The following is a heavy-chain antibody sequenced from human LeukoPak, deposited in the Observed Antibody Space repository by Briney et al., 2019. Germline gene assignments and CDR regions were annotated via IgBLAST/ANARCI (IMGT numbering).Heavy chain of an antibody. V-gene: IGHV3-30*18. CDR2: ISYDGGNK. J-gene: IGHJ4*02. Sequence: GGSLRLSCAASGFTFSSYAMHWVRQAPGKGLEWVAVISYDGGNKYYADSVKGRFTISRDNSKNTLHLQMNSLRAEDTAVYYCAKGGKAYYYDSNGYLDYWGQGTLVTVSS. CDR3: AKGGKAYYYDSNGYLDY. D-gene: IGHD3-22*01. CDR1: GFTFSSYA.